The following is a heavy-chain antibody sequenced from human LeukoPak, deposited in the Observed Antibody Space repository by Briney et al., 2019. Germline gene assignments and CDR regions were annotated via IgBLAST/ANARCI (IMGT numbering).Heavy chain of an antibody. CDR3: ARDGYGSGTDNWFDP. Sequence: GWSLRLSCASSGFTLISYAMHWVRQAPCKGRDGVGVISYDGSNKYYEDHVKGRFTISTDNTKHTLYLQMNRLRAEDTAVYYCARDGYGSGTDNWFDPWGQGTLVTVSS. V-gene: IGHV3-30*04. D-gene: IGHD3-10*01. CDR2: ISYDGSNK. J-gene: IGHJ5*02. CDR1: GFTLISYA.